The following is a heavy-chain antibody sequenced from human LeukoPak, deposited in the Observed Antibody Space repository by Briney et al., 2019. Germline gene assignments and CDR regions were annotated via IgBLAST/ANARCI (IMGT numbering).Heavy chain of an antibody. CDR3: ARENSGSYREFDY. J-gene: IGHJ4*02. Sequence: PSETVSVTCTVSGGFNRSYYWSWIRQPGGKGLEWIGRIYTSGSTNYNASLKSRVSMSVDTSKNQFSLKLSSVTAADTAVFYCARENSGSYREFDYWGQGTLVTVSS. V-gene: IGHV4-4*07. CDR2: IYTSGST. D-gene: IGHD1-26*01. CDR1: GGFNRSYY.